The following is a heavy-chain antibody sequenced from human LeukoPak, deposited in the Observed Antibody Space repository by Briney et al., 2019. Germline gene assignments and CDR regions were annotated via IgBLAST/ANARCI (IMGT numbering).Heavy chain of an antibody. CDR1: GFSLSTSGMR. J-gene: IGHJ3*02. D-gene: IGHD2-2*01. CDR3: TRSLVPAGSVADTVGVWAFDI. V-gene: IGHV2-70*04. Sequence: SGPTLVNPPQTLTLTCTFFGFSLSTSGMRVSWIRQPPGKALEWLPRIDWDDDKFYSTSLKTRLTISKDTSKYLVVLTKPNLDPVDTATYYCTRSLVPAGSVADTVGVWAFDIWGQGTMVTVSS. CDR2: IDWDDDK.